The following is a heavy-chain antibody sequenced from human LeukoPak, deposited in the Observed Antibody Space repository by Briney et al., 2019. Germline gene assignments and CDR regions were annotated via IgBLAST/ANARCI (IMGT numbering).Heavy chain of an antibody. CDR3: AKGLFGGCSSTSCYTFDY. Sequence: GGSLRLSCAASGFTFSSYAMSWVRQAPGKGLEWVSAISCSGGSTYYADSVKGRFTISRDNSKNTLYLQMNSLRAEDTAVYYCAKGLFGGCSSTSCYTFDYWGQGTLVTVSS. CDR2: ISCSGGST. V-gene: IGHV3-23*01. D-gene: IGHD2-2*02. CDR1: GFTFSSYA. J-gene: IGHJ4*02.